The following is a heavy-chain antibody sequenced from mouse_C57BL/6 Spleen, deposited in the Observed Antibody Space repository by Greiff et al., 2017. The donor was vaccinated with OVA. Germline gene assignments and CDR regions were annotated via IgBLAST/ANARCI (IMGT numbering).Heavy chain of an antibody. CDR2: INPSNGGT. Sequence: QVQLKQPGTELVKPGASVKLSCKASGYTFTSYWMHWVKQRPGQGLEWIGNINPSNGGTNYNEKLKSKATLTVDKSSSTAYMQLSSLTSEDSAVYYCARDRLFTGAMDYWGQGTSVTVSS. CDR3: ARDRLFTGAMDY. V-gene: IGHV1-53*01. D-gene: IGHD1-1*02. J-gene: IGHJ4*01. CDR1: GYTFTSYW.